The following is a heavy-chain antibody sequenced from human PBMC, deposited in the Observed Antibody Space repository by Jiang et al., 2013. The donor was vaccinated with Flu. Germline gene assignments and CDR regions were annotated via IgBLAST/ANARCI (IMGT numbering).Heavy chain of an antibody. CDR3: ARRSGSYYSGYSFDY. CDR2: VHPGDSKT. CDR1: GYIFRQYW. Sequence: GAEVKKPGESLKISSQGSGYIFRQYWIGWVRQMPGKGLEWMGVVHPGDSKTIYSPSFQGQVAISADKSVSTAYLQWSSLKASDTAMYYCARRSGSYYSGYSFDYWGQGTLVTVSS. J-gene: IGHJ4*02. V-gene: IGHV5-51*01. D-gene: IGHD3-10*01.